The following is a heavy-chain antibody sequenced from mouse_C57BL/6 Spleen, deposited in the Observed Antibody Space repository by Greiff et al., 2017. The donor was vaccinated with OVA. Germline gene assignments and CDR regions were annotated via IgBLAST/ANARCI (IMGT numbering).Heavy chain of an antibody. V-gene: IGHV5-17*01. CDR3: ARDYYGSSYVGAY. CDR2: ISSGSSTI. Sequence: EVKLVESGGGLVKPGGSLKLSCAASGFTFSDYGMHWVRQAPEKGLEWVAYISSGSSTIYYADTVKGRFTISRDNAKNTLFLQMTSLRSEDTAMYYCARDYYGSSYVGAYWGQGTLVTVSA. J-gene: IGHJ3*01. D-gene: IGHD1-1*01. CDR1: GFTFSDYG.